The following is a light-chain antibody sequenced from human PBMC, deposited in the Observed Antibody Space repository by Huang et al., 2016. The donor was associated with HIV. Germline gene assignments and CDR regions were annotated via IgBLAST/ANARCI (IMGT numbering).Light chain of an antibody. Sequence: EVVMTQSPVTLSVSPEERATLSCRASRSLSSTLAWYQQQLGQAPRLLIYGTSPRATGSPARFSGTGSGTEFTLTISSLQSEEFAVYYCQQYNNWPPAFGQGTKVEIK. CDR1: RSLSST. CDR3: QQYNNWPPA. V-gene: IGKV3-15*01. CDR2: GTS. J-gene: IGKJ1*01.